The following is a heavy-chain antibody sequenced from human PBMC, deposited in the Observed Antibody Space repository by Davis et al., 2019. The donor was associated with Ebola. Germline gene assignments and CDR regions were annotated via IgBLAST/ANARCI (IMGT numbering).Heavy chain of an antibody. Sequence: MPSETLSLTCTVSGGSISSSSYYWGWIRQPPGKGLEWIGSIYYSGTTYYNPSLKSRITISVDTSKNQFSLRLSSVVAADTAVYYCARQRGYSSGWSRPDYFDYWGQGTLVTVSS. D-gene: IGHD6-19*01. CDR1: GGSISSSSYY. V-gene: IGHV4-39*01. J-gene: IGHJ4*02. CDR2: IYYSGTT. CDR3: ARQRGYSSGWSRPDYFDY.